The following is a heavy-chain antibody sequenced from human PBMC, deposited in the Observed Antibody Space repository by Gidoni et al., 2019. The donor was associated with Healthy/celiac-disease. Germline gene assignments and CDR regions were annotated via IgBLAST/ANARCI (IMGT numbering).Heavy chain of an antibody. CDR3: ARIDYGAHLFDY. Sequence: QVQLQESGPGLVKPSQTLSLTSTVPGGPISSGGYYWSWIRQHPGKGLEWIGYIYYSGSTYYNPSLKSRVTISVDTSKNQFSLKLSSVTAADTAVYYCARIDYGAHLFDYWGQRTLVTVSS. D-gene: IGHD4-17*01. CDR1: GGPISSGGYY. V-gene: IGHV4-31*03. CDR2: IYYSGST. J-gene: IGHJ4*02.